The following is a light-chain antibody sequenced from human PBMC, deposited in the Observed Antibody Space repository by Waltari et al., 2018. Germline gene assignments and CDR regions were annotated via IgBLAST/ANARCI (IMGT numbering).Light chain of an antibody. J-gene: IGLJ3*02. CDR3: ALYTSRGV. V-gene: IGLV2-14*03. CDR2: AVS. Sequence: QSALTQPASVSGSPGQSITISCTGTSADVGHFDYVSWYQQYPGKAPKLMIYAVSNRPSAVSDRFSGSKSGSTASLTISGLQAEDEADYYCALYTSRGVFGGGTKLTVL. CDR1: SADVGHFDY.